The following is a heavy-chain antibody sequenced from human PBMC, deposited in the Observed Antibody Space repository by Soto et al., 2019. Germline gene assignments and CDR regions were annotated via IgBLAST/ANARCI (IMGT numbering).Heavy chain of an antibody. V-gene: IGHV3-33*01. J-gene: IGHJ6*02. D-gene: IGHD3-3*01. CDR1: GFTFSSYG. CDR2: IWYDGSNK. Sequence: GWSLRLSCAASGFTFSSYGMHWVRQAPGKGLEWVAVIWYDGSNKYYADSVKGRFTISRDNSKNTLYLQMNSLRAEDTAVYYCAREKNLYYDFWSGLPRDYYYYGMDVWGQGTTVTVSS. CDR3: AREKNLYYDFWSGLPRDYYYYGMDV.